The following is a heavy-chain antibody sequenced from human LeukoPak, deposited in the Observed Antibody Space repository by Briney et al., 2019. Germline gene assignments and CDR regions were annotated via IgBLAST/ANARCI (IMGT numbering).Heavy chain of an antibody. CDR2: ISGSGGST. CDR1: GFTFSSYA. D-gene: IGHD3-10*01. J-gene: IGHJ6*02. CDR3: AKGLGTYRGYGMDV. V-gene: IGHV3-23*01. Sequence: GASLRLSCAASGFTFSSYAMSWVRQAPGKGLEWVSAISGSGGSTYYADSVKGRFTISRDNSKNTLYLQMNSLRAEDTAVYYCAKGLGTYRGYGMDVWGQGTTVTVSS.